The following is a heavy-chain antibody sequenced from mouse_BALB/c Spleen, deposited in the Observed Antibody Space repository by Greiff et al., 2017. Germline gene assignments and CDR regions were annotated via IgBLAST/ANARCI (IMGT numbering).Heavy chain of an antibody. J-gene: IGHJ2*01. CDR3: ARGGGNSYYFDY. Sequence: VKLMESGAELAKPVASVKMSCKASGYTFTSYWMHWVKQRPGQGLEWIGYINPSTGYTEYNQKFKDKATLTADKSSSTAYMQLSSLTSEDSAVYYCARGGGNSYYFDYWGQGTTLTVSS. CDR2: INPSTGYT. V-gene: IGHV1-7*01. CDR1: GYTFTSYW. D-gene: IGHD2-1*01.